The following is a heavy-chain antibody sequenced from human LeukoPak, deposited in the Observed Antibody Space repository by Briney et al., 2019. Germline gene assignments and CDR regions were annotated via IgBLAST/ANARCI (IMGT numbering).Heavy chain of an antibody. J-gene: IGHJ4*02. D-gene: IGHD6-19*01. CDR1: GGTFNNSA. CDR3: ARSPFRSGWYTGDY. CDR2: IMPLFGTA. V-gene: IGHV1-69*05. Sequence: SVKVSCKTSGGTFNNSAISWVRQAPGQGLEWLGGIMPLFGTAGYAQKFQGRVTITKDESTRTVYLELTSLTSDDTAVYYCARSPFRSGWYTGDYWGQGTLVTVSS.